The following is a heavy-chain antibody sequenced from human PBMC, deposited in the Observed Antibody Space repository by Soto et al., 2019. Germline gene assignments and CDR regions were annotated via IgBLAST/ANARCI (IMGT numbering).Heavy chain of an antibody. J-gene: IGHJ6*02. CDR3: ARDIRVDCSTTSCYNYYGMDV. CDR1: GYTFSSYG. Sequence: ASVKVSCKASGYTFSSYGVSWVRQAPGQGLEWMGWISTYYGNTNYPQKFQGRVTMTTDTSTSTAYMELRSLRSDDTAVYYCARDIRVDCSTTSCYNYYGMDVWGQGTTVTV. D-gene: IGHD2-2*02. CDR2: ISTYYGNT. V-gene: IGHV1-18*01.